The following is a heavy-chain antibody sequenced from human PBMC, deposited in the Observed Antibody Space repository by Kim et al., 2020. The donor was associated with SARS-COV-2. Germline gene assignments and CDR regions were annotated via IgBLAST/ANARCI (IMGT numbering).Heavy chain of an antibody. CDR3: AIHYSGSGGNRDF. J-gene: IGHJ4*02. CDR1: GYTFISNN. V-gene: IGHV1-18*01. D-gene: IGHD2-15*01. Sequence: ASVKVSCKASGYTFISNNIIWVRQAPGQGLEWMGWISADSSDTEYAQKFQGRVTMTTDASTSTAYMELRSLRSDDTAVYYCAIHYSGSGGNRDFWGQGTL. CDR2: ISADSSDT.